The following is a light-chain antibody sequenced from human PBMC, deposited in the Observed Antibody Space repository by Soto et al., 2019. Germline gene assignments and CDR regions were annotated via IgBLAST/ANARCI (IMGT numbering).Light chain of an antibody. Sequence: EVVMTQSPATLSVSPGERATLSCRASQSVKQYLAWYQQKPGQAPRLLIYGASTRATDIPARFSGSGSGTDFTLTISGLQSEDVAVFYCQQYNFWPLTFGAGTKVEIK. CDR3: QQYNFWPLT. V-gene: IGKV3D-15*01. CDR1: QSVKQY. J-gene: IGKJ4*01. CDR2: GAS.